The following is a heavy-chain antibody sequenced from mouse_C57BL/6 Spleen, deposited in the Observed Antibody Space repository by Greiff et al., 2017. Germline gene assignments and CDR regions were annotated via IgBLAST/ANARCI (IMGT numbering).Heavy chain of an antibody. Sequence: QVQLQQSGAELVRPGTSVKVSCKASGYAFTNYLIEWVKQRPGQGLEWIGVINPGSGGTNYNEKFKGKATLTADKSSSTAYMQLSSLTSEDSAVYFCARSWGNEFDYWGQGTTLTVSS. CDR3: ARSWGNEFDY. CDR1: GYAFTNYL. D-gene: IGHD2-1*01. J-gene: IGHJ2*01. V-gene: IGHV1-54*01. CDR2: INPGSGGT.